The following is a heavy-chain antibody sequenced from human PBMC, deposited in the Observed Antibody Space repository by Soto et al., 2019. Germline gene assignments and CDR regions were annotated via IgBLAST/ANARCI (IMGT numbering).Heavy chain of an antibody. J-gene: IGHJ6*02. CDR1: GFTFSSYW. V-gene: IGHV3-7*05. CDR3: ARQWFPPRYYGMDV. Sequence: GGSLRLSCAASGFTFSSYWMSWVRQAPGKGLEWVANIKQDGSEKYYVDSVKGRFTISRDNAKNSLYLQMNSLRAEDTAVYYCARQWFPPRYYGMDVWGQGTTVTVSS. D-gene: IGHD3-22*01. CDR2: IKQDGSEK.